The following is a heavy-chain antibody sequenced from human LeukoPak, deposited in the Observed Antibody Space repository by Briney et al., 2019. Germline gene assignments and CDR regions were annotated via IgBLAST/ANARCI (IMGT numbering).Heavy chain of an antibody. V-gene: IGHV3-23*01. CDR3: ARDQTTDEGSFQFDY. CDR2: ISDSGGST. CDR1: GITLSNYG. Sequence: GGSLRLSCAVSGITLSNYGMSWVRQAPGKGLEWVAGISDSGGSTSYADSVKGRFTISRDNPKNTLYLQMNSLRAEDTAVYYCARDQTTDEGSFQFDYWGQGTLVTVS. J-gene: IGHJ4*02. D-gene: IGHD1/OR15-1a*01.